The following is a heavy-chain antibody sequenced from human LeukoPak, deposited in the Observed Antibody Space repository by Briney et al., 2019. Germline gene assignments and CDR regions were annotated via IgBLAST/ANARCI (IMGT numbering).Heavy chain of an antibody. Sequence: GASVKVSCKASGYTFTGYYMHWVRQAPGQGLEWMGWINPNTGGTNYAQEFQGRVTMTRDTSISTAYMELTRLRSDDTAIYYCAKGPNYYGSGRSWFDPWGQGTRVTVSS. V-gene: IGHV1-2*02. J-gene: IGHJ5*02. CDR2: INPNTGGT. CDR1: GYTFTGYY. D-gene: IGHD3-10*01. CDR3: AKGPNYYGSGRSWFDP.